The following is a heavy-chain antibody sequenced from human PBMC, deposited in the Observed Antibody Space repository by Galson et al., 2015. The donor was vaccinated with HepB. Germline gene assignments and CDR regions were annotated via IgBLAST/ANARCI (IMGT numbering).Heavy chain of an antibody. CDR1: GYSFTSYW. J-gene: IGHJ2*01. CDR3: ARRYCSGGSCYGNFDL. D-gene: IGHD2-15*01. CDR2: IYPGDSDT. V-gene: IGHV5-51*01. Sequence: QSGAEVKKPGESLKISCKGSGYSFTSYWIGWVRQMPGKGLEWMGIIYPGDSDTRYSPSFQGQVTISADKSISTAYLQWSSLKASDTAMYYCARRYCSGGSCYGNFDLWGRGTLATVSS.